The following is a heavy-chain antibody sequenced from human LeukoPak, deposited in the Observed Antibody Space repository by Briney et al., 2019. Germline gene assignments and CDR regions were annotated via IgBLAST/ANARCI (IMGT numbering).Heavy chain of an antibody. J-gene: IGHJ4*02. CDR1: GFTFSSYA. CDR2: ISGSGGST. CDR3: AKGIFGVVKYYFDY. V-gene: IGHV3-23*01. Sequence: PGGSLRLSCAAPGFTFSSYAMSWVRQAPGKGLGWVSAISGSGGSTYYADSVKGRFTISKDNSKNTLYLQMNSLRAEDTAVYYCAKGIFGVVKYYFDYWGQGTLVTVSS. D-gene: IGHD3-3*01.